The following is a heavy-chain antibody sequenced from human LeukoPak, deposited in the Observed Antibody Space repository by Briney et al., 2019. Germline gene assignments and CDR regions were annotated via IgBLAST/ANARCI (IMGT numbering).Heavy chain of an antibody. J-gene: IGHJ4*02. CDR2: VDPEDGET. CDR1: GYTFTDYY. CDR3: ATDARRDSLFDY. V-gene: IGHV1-69-2*01. Sequence: ASVKISCKVSGYTFTDYYMHRVQQAPGKGLEWMGLVDPEDGETIYAEKFQGRVTITADTSTDTAYMELSSLRSEDTAVYYCATDARRDSLFDYWGQGTLVTVSS. D-gene: IGHD2-15*01.